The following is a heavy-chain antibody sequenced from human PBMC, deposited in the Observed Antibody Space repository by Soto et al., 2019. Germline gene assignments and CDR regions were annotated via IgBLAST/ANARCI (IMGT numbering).Heavy chain of an antibody. J-gene: IGHJ4*02. CDR3: ARDSTDADSGSYSGDY. Sequence: GGSLRLSWAASGFPFSSYSMNWVRQAPGKGLAWLSYISSSSSTMYYADSVKGRFTISRDNAKNSLFLHMNSLRDEDTAVYYCARDSTDADSGSYSGDYWGQG. CDR2: ISSSSSTM. CDR1: GFPFSSYS. V-gene: IGHV3-48*02. D-gene: IGHD1-26*01.